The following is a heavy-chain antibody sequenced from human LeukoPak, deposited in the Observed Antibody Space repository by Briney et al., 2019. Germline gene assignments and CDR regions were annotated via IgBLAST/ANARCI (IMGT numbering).Heavy chain of an antibody. CDR2: INWNGGST. V-gene: IGHV3-20*04. CDR1: GFIFDDYG. D-gene: IGHD5-18*01. CDR3: ARDNTAMVDSDYYYMDV. J-gene: IGHJ6*03. Sequence: GGSLRLSCAASGFIFDDYGMSWVRQAPGKGLEWVSGINWNGGSTGYADSVKGRFTISRDNAKNSLYLQMNSLRAEDTALYYCARDNTAMVDSDYYYMDVWGKGTTVTVSS.